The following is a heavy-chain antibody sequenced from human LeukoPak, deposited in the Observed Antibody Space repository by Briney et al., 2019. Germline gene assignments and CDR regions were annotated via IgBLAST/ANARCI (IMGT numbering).Heavy chain of an antibody. CDR1: GFTFSTYI. Sequence: GGSLRLSCAASGFTFSTYIMNWVRQTPGKGLEWVSSIGTSTSYIYYADSVKGRFTISRDNAKNSLSLQLNSLSAEDTAVYYCARSRSGYYEDYWGQGTLVTVSS. CDR2: IGTSTSYI. V-gene: IGHV3-21*01. D-gene: IGHD5-12*01. CDR3: ARSRSGYYEDY. J-gene: IGHJ4*02.